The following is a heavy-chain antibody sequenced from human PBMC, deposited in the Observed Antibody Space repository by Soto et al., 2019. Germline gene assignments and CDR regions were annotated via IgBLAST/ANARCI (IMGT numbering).Heavy chain of an antibody. CDR3: ARGYYYGSGRPTPGGMDV. Sequence: QVHLVQSGAEVKKPGASVKVSCKASGYTFTNYDINWVRQAPGQGLEWMGWISTYTGNTNYAQKLQGRVTMTTDTATSRDNQEQRSLSYDDTAVYYCARGYYYGSGRPTPGGMDVWGQGTAVTASS. J-gene: IGHJ6*02. D-gene: IGHD3-10*01. CDR2: ISTYTGNT. CDR1: GYTFTNYD. V-gene: IGHV1-18*01.